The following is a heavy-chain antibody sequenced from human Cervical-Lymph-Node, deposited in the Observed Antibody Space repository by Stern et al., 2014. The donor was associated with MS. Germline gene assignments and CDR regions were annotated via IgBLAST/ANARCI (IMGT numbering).Heavy chain of an antibody. CDR2: IRQDGCDK. CDR3: ARDRRAFLDY. CDR1: GFSFGTSW. V-gene: IGHV3-7*01. Sequence: EVQLVESGGGLVQPGGSLRLSCVASGFSFGTSWMSWVRQPPGRGLEWVANIRQDGCDKFYVDSVKGRFTISRDNARNSLYLQMNSLTVADTAVYYCARDRRAFLDYWGQGTHGAVSS. D-gene: IGHD2/OR15-2a*01. J-gene: IGHJ4*02.